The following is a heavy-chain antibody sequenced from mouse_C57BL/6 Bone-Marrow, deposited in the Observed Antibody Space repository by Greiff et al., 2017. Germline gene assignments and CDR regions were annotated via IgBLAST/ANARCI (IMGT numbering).Heavy chain of an antibody. CDR2: IDPSDSYT. J-gene: IGHJ2*01. V-gene: IGHV1-59*01. D-gene: IGHD1-1*01. CDR1: GYTFTSYW. CDR3: ARATTVVATDY. Sequence: LVESGAELVRPGTSVKLSCKASGYTFTSYWMHWVKQRPGQGLEWIGVIDPSDSYTNYNQKFKGKATLTVDTSSSTAYMQLSSLTSEDSAVYYCARATTVVATDYWGQGTTLTVSS.